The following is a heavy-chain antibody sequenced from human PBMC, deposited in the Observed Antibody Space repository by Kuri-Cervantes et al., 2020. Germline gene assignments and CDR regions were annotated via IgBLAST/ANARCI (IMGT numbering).Heavy chain of an antibody. Sequence: ASVKVSCKASGYTFTSYAMHWVRQAPGQRLEWMGWSNAGNGNTKYSQEFQGRVTITRDTSASTAYMELSRLRSDDTAVYYCASSPHYYYSYGMDVWGQGTTVTVSS. CDR2: SNAGNGNT. V-gene: IGHV1-3*02. J-gene: IGHJ6*02. CDR1: GYTFTSYA. CDR3: ASSPHYYYSYGMDV.